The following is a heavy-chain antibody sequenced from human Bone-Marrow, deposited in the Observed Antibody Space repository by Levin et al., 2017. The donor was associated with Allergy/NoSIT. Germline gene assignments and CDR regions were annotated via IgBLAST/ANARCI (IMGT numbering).Heavy chain of an antibody. CDR1: GGSIRSSRYY. CDR3: ARHWSSILTPFGC. D-gene: IGHD3-9*01. J-gene: IGHJ4*02. Sequence: SETLSLTCSVSGGSIRSSRYYWGWVRQPPGQGLEWIGSIYYSGSTYQNPSLKSRVTISVDTSKNQFSLKLMSVTAADTAVYYCARHWSSILTPFGCWGQGTLVSVSS. CDR2: IYYSGST. V-gene: IGHV4-39*01.